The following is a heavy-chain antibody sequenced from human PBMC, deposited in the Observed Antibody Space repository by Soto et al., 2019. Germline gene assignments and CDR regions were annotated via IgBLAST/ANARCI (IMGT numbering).Heavy chain of an antibody. CDR3: ARDSGSLNYYGSGSYYPRYYYYYMDV. J-gene: IGHJ6*03. CDR2: INAGNGNT. Sequence: ASVKVSCKASGYTFTSYAMHWVRQAPGQRLEWMGWINAGNGNTKYSQKFQGRVTITRDTSASTAYMELSSLRSEDTAVYYCARDSGSLNYYGSGSYYPRYYYYYMDVWGKGTTVTVSS. V-gene: IGHV1-3*01. CDR1: GYTFTSYA. D-gene: IGHD3-10*01.